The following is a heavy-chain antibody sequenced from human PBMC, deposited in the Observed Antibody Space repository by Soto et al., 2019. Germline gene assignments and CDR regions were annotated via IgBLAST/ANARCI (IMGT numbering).Heavy chain of an antibody. D-gene: IGHD6-19*01. CDR3: ASRYSSGWTLFDY. V-gene: IGHV4-31*03. CDR2: IYYSGST. Sequence: SETLSLTCTVSGGSISSGGYYWSWIRQHPGKGLEWIGYIYYSGSTYYNPSLKSRVTISVDTSKNQFSLKLSSVTAADTAVYYCASRYSSGWTLFDYWGQGTLVTVSS. CDR1: GGSISSGGYY. J-gene: IGHJ4*02.